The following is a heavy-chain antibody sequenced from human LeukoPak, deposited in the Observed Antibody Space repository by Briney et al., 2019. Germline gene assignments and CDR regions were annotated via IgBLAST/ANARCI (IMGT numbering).Heavy chain of an antibody. CDR1: GYTFTNYY. J-gene: IGHJ4*02. D-gene: IGHD2-8*01. Sequence: ASVKVSCKASGYTFTNYYIHWVRQAPGQGLEWGGIINPNGASTFYAQKFQDRVTMTRDTSTSTGYVELGSLTSEDTAVYYCARGGLSDIALVSARLSIDCWGQGTLVTVSS. CDR3: ARGGLSDIALVSARLSIDC. CDR2: INPNGAST. V-gene: IGHV1-46*01.